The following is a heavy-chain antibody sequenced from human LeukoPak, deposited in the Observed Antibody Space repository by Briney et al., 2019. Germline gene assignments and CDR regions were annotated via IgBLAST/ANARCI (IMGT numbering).Heavy chain of an antibody. Sequence: ASVKVSCKASGYTFTSYGISWVRQAPGQGLEWMGWISAYNGNTNYAQKLQGRVTMTTDTSTSTAYMELRSLRSDDTAVYYCARGGCSGTSCYTRWFDPWGQGTLVTVSS. CDR3: ARGGCSGTSCYTRWFDP. CDR2: ISAYNGNT. J-gene: IGHJ5*02. CDR1: GYTFTSYG. D-gene: IGHD2-2*02. V-gene: IGHV1-18*01.